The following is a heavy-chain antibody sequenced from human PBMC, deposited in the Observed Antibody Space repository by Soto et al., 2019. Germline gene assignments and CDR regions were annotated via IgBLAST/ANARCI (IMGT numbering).Heavy chain of an antibody. CDR2: INRRGST. CDR1: GGSFSDYY. J-gene: IGHJ3*02. D-gene: IGHD3-3*01. CDR3: ATQGDFWSGSAFDI. Sequence: QVQLQQWGAGLLKPSETLSLTCAVYGGSFSDYYWSWIRQPPGKGLEWIGEINRRGSTNYKSSLKSLVSISVDTSKNHFSLKLSSVTAADTALYYCATQGDFWSGSAFDIWGQGTMVTVSS. V-gene: IGHV4-34*01.